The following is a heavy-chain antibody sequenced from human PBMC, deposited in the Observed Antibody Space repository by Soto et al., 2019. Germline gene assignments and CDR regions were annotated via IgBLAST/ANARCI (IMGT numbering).Heavy chain of an antibody. CDR1: GVTPVGCE. Sequence: GAPGVSRTGSGVTPVGCELRVFRPVPGKGLEWVGFIRSKAYGGTTEYAASVKGRFTISRDDSKSIAYLQMNSLKTEDTAVYYCTLRGYRGCDFYWGQGTLVTVSS. CDR3: TLRGYRGCDFY. D-gene: IGHD5-12*01. CDR2: IRSKAYGGTT. J-gene: IGHJ4*02. V-gene: IGHV3-49*03.